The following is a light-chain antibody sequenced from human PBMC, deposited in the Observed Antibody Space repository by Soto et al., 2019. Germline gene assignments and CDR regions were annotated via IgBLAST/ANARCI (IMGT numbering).Light chain of an antibody. CDR3: QHYNDWPPLT. CDR1: QSVSRN. J-gene: IGKJ4*01. V-gene: IGKV3-15*01. CDR2: GAS. Sequence: EIVMTQSPATLSLSPGESATLSCRASQSVSRNLAWYQQRPGQAPRLLIYGASTRATGISARFSGSGSGTEFVLTIIGLQSEDFAVYYRQHYNDWPPLTFGGGTKVEIK.